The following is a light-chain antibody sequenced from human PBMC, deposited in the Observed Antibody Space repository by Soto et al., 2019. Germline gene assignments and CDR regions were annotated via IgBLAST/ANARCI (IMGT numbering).Light chain of an antibody. CDR1: QSISNY. V-gene: IGKV1-39*01. Sequence: DIQMTQSPSSLSASVGDRVTITCRASQSISNYLNWYQQKPGEAPKLLIYAASSLQSGVPSRFSGSGSGTDFTLTVSSLQPEDFATYYCQQSYSTPPWTFGQGTKVDIK. CDR2: AAS. CDR3: QQSYSTPPWT. J-gene: IGKJ1*01.